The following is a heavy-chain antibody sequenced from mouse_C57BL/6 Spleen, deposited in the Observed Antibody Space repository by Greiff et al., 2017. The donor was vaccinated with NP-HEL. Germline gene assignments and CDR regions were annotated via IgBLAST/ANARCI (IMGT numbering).Heavy chain of an antibody. Sequence: QVQLKQSGPELVKPGASVKLSCKASGYTFTSYDINWVKQRPGQGLEWIGWIYPRDGSTKYNEKFKGKATLTVDTSSSTAYMELHSLTSEDSAVYFCARNEASYSNYDYAMDYWGQGTSVTVSS. CDR3: ARNEASYSNYDYAMDY. J-gene: IGHJ4*01. V-gene: IGHV1-85*01. D-gene: IGHD2-5*01. CDR1: GYTFTSYD. CDR2: IYPRDGST.